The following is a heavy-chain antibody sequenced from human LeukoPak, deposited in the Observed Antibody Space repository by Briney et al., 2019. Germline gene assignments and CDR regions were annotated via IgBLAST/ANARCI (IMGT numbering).Heavy chain of an antibody. D-gene: IGHD4-17*01. CDR2: ISYDGSNK. V-gene: IGHV3-30-3*01. J-gene: IGHJ4*02. CDR3: AKDWRGHDYGDYVFDY. Sequence: GGSLRLSCAASGFTFSSYAMHWVRQAPGKGLEWVAVISYDGSNKYYADSVKGRFTISRDNSKNTLYLQMNSLRAEDTAVYYCAKDWRGHDYGDYVFDYWGQGTLVTVSS. CDR1: GFTFSSYA.